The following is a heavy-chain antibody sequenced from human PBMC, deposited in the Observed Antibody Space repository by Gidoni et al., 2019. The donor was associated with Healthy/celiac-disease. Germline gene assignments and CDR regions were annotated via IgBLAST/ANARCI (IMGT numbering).Heavy chain of an antibody. CDR3: ARDLIKMSDPL. Sequence: QVQLVESGGGLVKPGGSLRLSCADSGFTFSDYYMSWIRQAPGKGLEWVSYISSSSSYTNYADSVKGRFTISRDNAKNSLYLQMNSLRAEDTAVYYCARDLIKMSDPLWGQGTLVTVSS. J-gene: IGHJ4*02. D-gene: IGHD3-16*01. CDR2: ISSSSSYT. CDR1: GFTFSDYY. V-gene: IGHV3-11*06.